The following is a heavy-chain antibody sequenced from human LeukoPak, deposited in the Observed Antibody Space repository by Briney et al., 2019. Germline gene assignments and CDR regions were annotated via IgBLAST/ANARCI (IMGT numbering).Heavy chain of an antibody. J-gene: IGHJ3*02. CDR3: ARDRWEPMVRGVIIAFDI. Sequence: SETLSLTCTVSGGSISSGSYYWSWIRQPAGKGLEWIGRIYTSGSTNYNPSLKSRVTISVDTSKNQFSLKLSSVTAADTAVYYCARDRWEPMVRGVIIAFDIWGQGTMVTVSS. V-gene: IGHV4-61*02. CDR1: GGSISSGSYY. CDR2: IYTSGST. D-gene: IGHD3-10*01.